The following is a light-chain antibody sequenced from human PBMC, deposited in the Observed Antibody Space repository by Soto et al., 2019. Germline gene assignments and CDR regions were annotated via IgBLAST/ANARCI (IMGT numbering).Light chain of an antibody. J-gene: IGKJ2*01. Sequence: EIVMTQSPATLSVSPGQRATLSCRASQSIGSNLAWYQQKPGQAPRLLIYSASTRATGIPARFSGSGSGTEFILTISSLQSEDFAVYYCQQYNNWPPYTFGQGTKLEIK. CDR3: QQYNNWPPYT. V-gene: IGKV3-15*01. CDR1: QSIGSN. CDR2: SAS.